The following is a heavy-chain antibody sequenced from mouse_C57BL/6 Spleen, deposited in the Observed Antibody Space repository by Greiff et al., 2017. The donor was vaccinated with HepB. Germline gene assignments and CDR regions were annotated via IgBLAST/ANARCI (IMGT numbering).Heavy chain of an antibody. CDR3: ARRGYYSGSSYFDY. J-gene: IGHJ2*01. CDR1: GYTFTSYG. Sequence: QVQLKQSGAELARPGASVKLSCKASGYTFTSYGISWVKQRTGQGLEWIGEIYPRSGNTYYNEKFKGKATLTADKSSSTAYMELRSLTSEDSAVYFCARRGYYSGSSYFDYWGQGTTLTVSS. D-gene: IGHD1-1*01. V-gene: IGHV1-81*01. CDR2: IYPRSGNT.